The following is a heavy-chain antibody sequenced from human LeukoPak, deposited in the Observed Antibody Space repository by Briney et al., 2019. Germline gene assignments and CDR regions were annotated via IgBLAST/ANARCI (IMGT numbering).Heavy chain of an antibody. CDR3: ARDFGYDFWSGYYTVTPHYYMDV. CDR1: GFTFSSYW. V-gene: IGHV3-74*01. Sequence: PGGSLRLSCAASGFTFSSYWMHWVRQAPGKGLVWVSRINSDGSSTIYADSVKGRFTISRDNAKNTLYLQMNSLRAEDTAVYYCARDFGYDFWSGYYTVTPHYYMDVWGKGTTVTVSS. CDR2: INSDGSST. D-gene: IGHD3-3*01. J-gene: IGHJ6*03.